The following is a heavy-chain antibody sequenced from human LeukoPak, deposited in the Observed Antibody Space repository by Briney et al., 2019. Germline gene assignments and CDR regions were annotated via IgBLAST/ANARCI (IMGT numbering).Heavy chain of an antibody. CDR1: GFTFSSYG. D-gene: IGHD3-22*01. J-gene: IGHJ4*02. Sequence: PGGSLRLSCAASGFTFSSYGMHWVRQAPGKGLEWVSYISGSSTIYHADSVKGRFTISRDNAKNSLYLQMNSLRAEDTAVYYCATSSGHLDYWGQGTLVTVSS. CDR3: ATSSGHLDY. CDR2: ISGSSTI. V-gene: IGHV3-48*01.